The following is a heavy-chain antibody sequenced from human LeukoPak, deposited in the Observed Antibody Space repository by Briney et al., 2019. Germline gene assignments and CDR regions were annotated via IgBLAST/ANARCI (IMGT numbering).Heavy chain of an antibody. CDR2: IDPSDSYT. CDR3: ARHEFLEAMIVVVKGFDY. V-gene: IGHV5-10-1*01. D-gene: IGHD3-22*01. J-gene: IGHJ4*02. CDR1: GYSFTSYW. Sequence: GESLRISSKGSGYSFTSYWISYVRQMPGKGLEWMGRIDPSDSYTNYCPYSQGHVTISAEKSISTAYLQWSSLKASDSAMYYCARHEFLEAMIVVVKGFDYWGQGTRVTVSS.